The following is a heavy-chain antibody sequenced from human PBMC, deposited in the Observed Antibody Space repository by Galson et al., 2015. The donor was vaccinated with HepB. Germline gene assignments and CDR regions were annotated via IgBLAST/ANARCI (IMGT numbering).Heavy chain of an antibody. Sequence: SVKVSCKASGYTFTSYGISWVRQAPGQGLEWMGWISAYNGNTNYAQKLQGRVTMTTDTSTSTAYMELRSLRSDDTAVYYCARQYYDYIWGSTDDAFDIWGQGTMVTVSS. J-gene: IGHJ3*02. D-gene: IGHD3-16*01. CDR1: GYTFTSYG. V-gene: IGHV1-18*01. CDR2: ISAYNGNT. CDR3: ARQYYDYIWGSTDDAFDI.